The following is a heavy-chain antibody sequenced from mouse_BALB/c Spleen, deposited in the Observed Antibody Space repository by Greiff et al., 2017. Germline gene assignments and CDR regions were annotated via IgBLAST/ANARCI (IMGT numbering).Heavy chain of an antibody. D-gene: IGHD2-2*01. CDR1: GFSLTSYG. V-gene: IGHV2-2*02. CDR2: LWSGGST. J-gene: IGHJ3*01. CDR3: ARKGGYDGAWFAY. Sequence: VQLQQSGPGLVQPSQSLSITCTVSGFSLTSYGVHWVRQSPGKGLEWLGVLWSGGSTDYNAAFISRLSISKDNSKSQVFFKMNSLHANDTAIYYCARKGGYDGAWFAYWGQGTLVTVSA.